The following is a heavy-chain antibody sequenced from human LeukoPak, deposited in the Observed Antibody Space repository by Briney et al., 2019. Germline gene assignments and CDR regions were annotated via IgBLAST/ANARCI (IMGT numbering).Heavy chain of an antibody. J-gene: IGHJ4*02. CDR3: ARESNFGSGSYYNALVY. V-gene: IGHV4-34*01. CDR1: GGSFSGYY. Sequence: SETLSLTCAVHGGSFSGYYWSWIRQPPGKGLEWIGEINHSGSTNYNPSLKSRVTISVDTSKNQFSLKLSSVTAVDTAVYYCARESNFGSGSYYNALVYWGQGTLVTVSS. D-gene: IGHD3-10*01. CDR2: INHSGST.